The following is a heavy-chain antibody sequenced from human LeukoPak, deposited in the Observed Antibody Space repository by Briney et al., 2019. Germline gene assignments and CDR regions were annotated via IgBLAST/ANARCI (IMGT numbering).Heavy chain of an antibody. Sequence: ASVKASCKASGYTFTGYYMHWVRQAPGQGLEWMGWINPNSGGTNYAQKFQGRVTMTRDTSISTAYMELSRLRSDDTAVYYCARGSYYYYYMDVWGKGTTVTISS. CDR3: ARGSYYYYYMDV. V-gene: IGHV1-2*02. CDR1: GYTFTGYY. CDR2: INPNSGGT. J-gene: IGHJ6*03.